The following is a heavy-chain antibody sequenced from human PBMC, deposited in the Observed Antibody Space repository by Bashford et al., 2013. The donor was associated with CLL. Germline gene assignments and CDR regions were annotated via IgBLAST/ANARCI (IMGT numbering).Heavy chain of an antibody. CDR2: INSDGSST. V-gene: IGHV3-74*01. J-gene: IGHJ4*02. D-gene: IGHD3-22*01. CDR3: ARGYYYDSSGYFPIDY. Sequence: MHWVRQAPGKGLVWVSRINSDGSSTSYADSVKGRFTISRDNAKNTLYLQMNSLRAEDTAVYYCARGYYYDSSGYFPIDYWGQGTLVTVSS.